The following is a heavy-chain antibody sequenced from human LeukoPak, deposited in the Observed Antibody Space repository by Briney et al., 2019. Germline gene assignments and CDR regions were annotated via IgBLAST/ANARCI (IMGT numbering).Heavy chain of an antibody. Sequence: SETLSLTCTVSGGSISSYYWSWIRQPPGKGLEWIGYIYYSGSTNYNPSLKSRVTISVDTSKNQFSLKLSSVTAADTAVYYCAREEGIALRNWAQGTLVTVSS. V-gene: IGHV4-59*12. CDR1: GGSISSYY. CDR3: AREEGIALRN. D-gene: IGHD6-13*01. CDR2: IYYSGST. J-gene: IGHJ4*02.